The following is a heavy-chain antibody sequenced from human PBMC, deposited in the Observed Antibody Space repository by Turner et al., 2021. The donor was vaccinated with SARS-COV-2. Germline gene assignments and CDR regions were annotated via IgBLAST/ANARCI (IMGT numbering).Heavy chain of an antibody. Sequence: QLQLQESGPGLVKPSETLSLTCTVSGGSISSSSYYWGWIRQPPGKGLEWIGSIYYSGSTYYNPSLKSRVTISVDTSKNQFSLKLISVTAADTAVYYCATSTVAGTELNYYGMDVWGQGTTVTVSS. D-gene: IGHD6-13*01. J-gene: IGHJ6*02. CDR1: GGSISSSSYY. CDR2: IYYSGST. V-gene: IGHV4-39*01. CDR3: ATSTVAGTELNYYGMDV.